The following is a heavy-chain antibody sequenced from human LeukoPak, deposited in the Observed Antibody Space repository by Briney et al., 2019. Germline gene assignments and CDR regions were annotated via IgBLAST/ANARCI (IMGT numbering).Heavy chain of an antibody. CDR2: INHSGST. V-gene: IGHV4-34*01. J-gene: IGHJ3*02. CDR1: GGSLSGYY. CDR3: ARDPMIVVVIPPRGAFDI. Sequence: PSETLSLTCAVYGGSLSGYYWSWIRQPPGKGLEWIGEINHSGSTNYNPSLKSRVTISVDTSKNQFSLKLSSVTAADTAVYYCARDPMIVVVIPPRGAFDIWGQGTMVTVSS. D-gene: IGHD3-22*01.